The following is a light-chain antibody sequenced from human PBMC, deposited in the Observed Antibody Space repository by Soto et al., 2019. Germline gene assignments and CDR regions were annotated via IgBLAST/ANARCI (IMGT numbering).Light chain of an antibody. Sequence: EIVMTQSPATLSVSPGERATLSCRASQSVSSNLAWYQQKPGQAPRLLIYGASSRATGIPDRFSGRGSGTDFTLNISRLEPEDFAVYYCQQYGSSPITFGQGTRLEIK. J-gene: IGKJ5*01. CDR1: QSVSSN. CDR3: QQYGSSPIT. CDR2: GAS. V-gene: IGKV3-20*01.